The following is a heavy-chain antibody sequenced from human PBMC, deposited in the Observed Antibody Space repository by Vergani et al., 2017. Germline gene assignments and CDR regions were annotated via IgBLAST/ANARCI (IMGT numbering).Heavy chain of an antibody. CDR2: ISYDGSNK. CDR1: GFTFSSYG. J-gene: IGHJ6*03. V-gene: IGHV3-30*18. Sequence: QVQLVESGGGVVQPGRSLRLSCAASGFTFSSYGMHWVRQAPGKGLEWVAVISYDGSNKYYADSVKGRFTISRDNSKNTLYLQMNSLRAEDTAVYYCAKVPQVSWLLLKVGYYYMDVWGKGTTVTVSS. D-gene: IGHD3-22*01. CDR3: AKVPQVSWLLLKVGYYYMDV.